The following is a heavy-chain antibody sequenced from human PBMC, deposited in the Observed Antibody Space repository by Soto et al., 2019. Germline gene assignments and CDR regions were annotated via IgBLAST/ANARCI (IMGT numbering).Heavy chain of an antibody. V-gene: IGHV3-9*02. CDR2: ISWNSGSI. CDR1: GFTSDDYA. D-gene: IGHD2-2*01. CDR3: ANDAVTYHPLQSSGSNWFDP. Sequence: PGGSLRLFCAASGFTSDDYAMHWVRQAPGKGLEWVSGISWNSGSIGNADSVKGRFTISRDNAKNSLYLQMNSLRAEDTALYYLANDAVTYHPLQSSGSNWFDPWGQG. J-gene: IGHJ5*02.